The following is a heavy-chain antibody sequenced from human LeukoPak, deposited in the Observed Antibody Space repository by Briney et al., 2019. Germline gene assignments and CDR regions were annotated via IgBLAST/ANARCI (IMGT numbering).Heavy chain of an antibody. CDR1: GDSKTSNTHY. J-gene: IGHJ6*02. CDR2: IYYDGSL. D-gene: IGHD2-15*01. Sequence: SETLSLTCTVSGDSKTSNTHYWVWIRQPPGKGLEWIGSIYYDGSLYYNRSFKGRVTISQDTPKNQFSLKLNTVTAADTAVYHCARRSHCTGDSCFPVWGQGTTVTVSS. CDR3: ARRSHCTGDSCFPV. V-gene: IGHV4-39*01.